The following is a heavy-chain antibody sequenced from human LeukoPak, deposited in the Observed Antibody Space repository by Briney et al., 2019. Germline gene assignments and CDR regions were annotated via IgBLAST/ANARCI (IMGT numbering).Heavy chain of an antibody. CDR1: GFTFSSYW. V-gene: IGHV3-7*01. CDR2: IKQGGSEK. D-gene: IGHD3-3*01. Sequence: PGGSLRLSCAASGFTFSSYWMSWVRQAPGKGLEWVANIKQGGSEKYYVDSVKGRFTISRDNAKNSLYLQMNSPRAEDTAVYYCASHYDFWSGHHYWGQGTLVTASS. CDR3: ASHYDFWSGHHY. J-gene: IGHJ4*02.